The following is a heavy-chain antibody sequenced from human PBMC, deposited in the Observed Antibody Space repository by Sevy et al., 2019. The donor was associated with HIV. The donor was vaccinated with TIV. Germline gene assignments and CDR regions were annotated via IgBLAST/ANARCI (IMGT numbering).Heavy chain of an antibody. CDR3: ARVGVSYCTDDCYHRFDY. CDR2: ISYDGSKK. J-gene: IGHJ4*02. V-gene: IGHV3-30*09. CDR1: GFTFSSYA. Sequence: GGSLRLSCAASGFTFSSYALLWVRQAPGMGLEWVSLISYDGSKKYYSDSVKGRFAISRDESKTTLFLQMNSLRSEDTAIYYCARVGVSYCTDDCYHRFDYWGRGTLVTVSS. D-gene: IGHD2-21*02.